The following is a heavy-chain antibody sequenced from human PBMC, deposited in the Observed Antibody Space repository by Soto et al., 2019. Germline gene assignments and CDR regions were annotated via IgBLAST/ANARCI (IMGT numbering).Heavy chain of an antibody. J-gene: IGHJ6*03. CDR2: IYHSGST. CDR1: SGSISSSNW. Sequence: QVQLQESGPGLVKPSGTLSLTCAVSSGSISSSNWWSWVRQPPGKGLEWIGEIYHSGSTNYNPSLKSRVTISVDKSKNQFSLKLSSVTAADTAVYYCARDFRGYGSGSYYQTYYYYYMDVWGKGTTVTVSS. CDR3: ARDFRGYGSGSYYQTYYYYYMDV. D-gene: IGHD3-10*01. V-gene: IGHV4-4*02.